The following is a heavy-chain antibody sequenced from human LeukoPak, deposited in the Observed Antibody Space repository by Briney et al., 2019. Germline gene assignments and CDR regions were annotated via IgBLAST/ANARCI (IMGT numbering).Heavy chain of an antibody. V-gene: IGHV3-9*01. CDR2: ISWNSGTI. CDR1: GFIFNNYA. CDR3: SKDNRRHYTSGPNPDSLH. D-gene: IGHD6-19*01. Sequence: GGSLRLSCAGSGFIFNNYAMHWVRQPPGKGLEWVSGISWNSGTIDYADSVRGRFTISRDNAKNSLYLQMDSLRVEDTAFYYCSKDNRRHYTSGPNPDSLHWGQGALVTVSS. J-gene: IGHJ4*02.